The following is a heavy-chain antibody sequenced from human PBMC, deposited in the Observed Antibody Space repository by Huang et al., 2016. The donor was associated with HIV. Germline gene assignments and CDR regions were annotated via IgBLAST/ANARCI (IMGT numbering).Heavy chain of an antibody. CDR2: ISGCCVRT. CDR1: GFTFSSYA. J-gene: IGHJ4*02. CDR3: AKGEFVGESYFDQ. Sequence: VQLLESGGGLVQPGGSRRLSCAASGFTFSSYAMSWVRQAPGKGLEWVSTISGCCVRTYHAASVKGRFTTSRDNSENMLYLQMHTLRAEDTAVYYCAKGEFVGESYFDQWGQGTLVTVSS. V-gene: IGHV3-23*01. D-gene: IGHD3-10*01.